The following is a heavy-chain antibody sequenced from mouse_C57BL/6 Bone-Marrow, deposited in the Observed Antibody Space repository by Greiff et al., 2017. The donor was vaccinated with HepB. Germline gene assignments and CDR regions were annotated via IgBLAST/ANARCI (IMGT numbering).Heavy chain of an antibody. D-gene: IGHD2-4*01. CDR2: ISNGGGST. V-gene: IGHV5-12*01. J-gene: IGHJ3*01. CDR3: ARQYDYTWFAY. CDR1: GFTFSDYY. Sequence: EVQLQQSGGGLVQPGGSLKLSCAASGFTFSDYYMYWVRQTPEKRLEWVAYISNGGGSTYYPDTVKGRFTISRDNAKNTLYLQMSRLKSEDTAMYYCARQYDYTWFAYWGQGTLVTVSA.